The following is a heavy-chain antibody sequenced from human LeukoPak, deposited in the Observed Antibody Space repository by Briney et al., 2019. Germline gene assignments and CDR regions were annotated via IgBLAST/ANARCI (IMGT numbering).Heavy chain of an antibody. V-gene: IGHV3-23*01. J-gene: IGHJ4*02. CDR3: AKDLIGWSFDY. CDR1: GITFSGYT. Sequence: PGGSLRLSCVPSGITFSGYTMSWVRQAPGKGLEWVSGIGSDVRTHYADSVKGRFTISRDNSKNTMYLQMNSLRAEDTAVYYCAKDLIGWSFDYWGQGTLVTVSS. CDR2: IGSDVRT. D-gene: IGHD2-15*01.